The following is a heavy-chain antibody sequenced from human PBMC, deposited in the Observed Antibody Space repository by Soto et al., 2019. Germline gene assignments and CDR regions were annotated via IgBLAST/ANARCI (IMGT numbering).Heavy chain of an antibody. CDR2: IFHTGST. J-gene: IGHJ3*01. Sequence: QVQLRESGPGLVKPSETLSLTCNVSGDSINSPHYYWSWIRQPPGKGLEWIGGIFHTGSTYYNPSLKSRVSMSIDTSKNHFSLALSSVTAADTAVFFCARLSTAVQPLQTFDVWGQGTMVSVSS. D-gene: IGHD4-4*01. V-gene: IGHV4-39*02. CDR1: GDSINSPHYY. CDR3: ARLSTAVQPLQTFDV.